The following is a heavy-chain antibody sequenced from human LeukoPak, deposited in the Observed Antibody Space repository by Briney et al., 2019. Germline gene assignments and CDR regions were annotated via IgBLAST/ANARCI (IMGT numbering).Heavy chain of an antibody. CDR3: TRDPVAYSGSDYYYYAMDV. CDR2: IRSTPFGGTT. CDR1: GFTFSSYA. Sequence: GGPLRLSCAASGFTFSSYAMSWVRQAPGRGLEWVGFIRSTPFGGTTEYAASVKGRFTISRDDSKSIAYLQMNSLKTEDTAVYYCTRDPVAYSGSDYYYYAMDVWGQGTTVTVSS. D-gene: IGHD6-6*01. V-gene: IGHV3-49*04. J-gene: IGHJ6*02.